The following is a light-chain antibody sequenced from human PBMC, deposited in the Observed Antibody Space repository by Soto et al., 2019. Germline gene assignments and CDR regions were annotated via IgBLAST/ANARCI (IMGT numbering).Light chain of an antibody. Sequence: QSALTQPRSVSGSPGQSVTISCTGTSSDVGGYTYVSWYQQNPGKAPKLMIYDVSKRPSGVSDRFSGSKSANTASLIISGLQAEDAADYYCCSYAGNTLVVFGGGTKVTVL. CDR3: CSYAGNTLVV. CDR1: SSDVGGYTY. V-gene: IGLV2-11*01. J-gene: IGLJ2*01. CDR2: DVS.